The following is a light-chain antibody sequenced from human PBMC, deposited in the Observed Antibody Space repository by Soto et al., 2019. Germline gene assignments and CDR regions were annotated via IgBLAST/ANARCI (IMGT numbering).Light chain of an antibody. CDR3: GTWDSSLTAGI. Sequence: QSALTQPPSVSAAPGQRVTISCSGSRSNIGNNFVSWYRQFPGTAPKLLIYDNDKRPSGIPHRFSGSKSGTSATLGITGLQTGDEADYYCGTWDSSLTAGIFGAGTQLTVL. J-gene: IGLJ2*01. CDR1: RSNIGNNF. CDR2: DND. V-gene: IGLV1-51*01.